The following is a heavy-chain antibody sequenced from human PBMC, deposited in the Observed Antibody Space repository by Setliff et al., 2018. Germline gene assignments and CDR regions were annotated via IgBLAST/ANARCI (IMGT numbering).Heavy chain of an antibody. CDR1: GFTFFSYT. Sequence: GESLKISCTTSGFTFFSYTMDWVRQAPGKGLEWVSAITDDGDTTHYAGSVKGRFTIDRDNTNSKLYLQMNSLRVEDTALYYCAKSSGSSSATNLEYLGPGTLVTVSS. J-gene: IGHJ4*02. D-gene: IGHD3-10*01. V-gene: IGHV3-23*01. CDR3: AKSSGSSSATNLEY. CDR2: ITDDGDTT.